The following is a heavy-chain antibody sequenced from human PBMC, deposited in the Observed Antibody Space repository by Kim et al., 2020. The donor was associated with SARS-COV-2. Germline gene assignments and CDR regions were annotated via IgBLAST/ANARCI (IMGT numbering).Heavy chain of an antibody. Sequence: SVKVSCKASGGSFSNNAFSWVRQAPGQGLEWMGRVIPMFGKATYAQKFQGRVTITADKSTSSTFLEISNLGSEDTTIYFCANDYGGSSAFWGQGTLVTVSS. D-gene: IGHD4-17*01. CDR2: VIPMFGKA. J-gene: IGHJ1*01. V-gene: IGHV1-69*04. CDR3: ANDYGGSSAF. CDR1: GGSFSNNA.